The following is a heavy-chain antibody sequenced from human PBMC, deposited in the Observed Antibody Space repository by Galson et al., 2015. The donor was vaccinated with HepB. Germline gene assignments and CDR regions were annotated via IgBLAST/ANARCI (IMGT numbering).Heavy chain of an antibody. CDR3: TTDFPPLYCSSTSCYLLDY. CDR2: IKSKTDGGTT. CDR1: GFTFSNAW. V-gene: IGHV3-15*01. Sequence: SLRLSCAASGFTFSNAWMSWVRQAPGKGLEWVGRIKSKTDGGTTDYAAPVKGRFTISRDDSKNTPYLQMNSLKTEDTAVYYCTTDFPPLYCSSTSCYLLDYWGQGTLVTVSS. J-gene: IGHJ4*02. D-gene: IGHD2-2*01.